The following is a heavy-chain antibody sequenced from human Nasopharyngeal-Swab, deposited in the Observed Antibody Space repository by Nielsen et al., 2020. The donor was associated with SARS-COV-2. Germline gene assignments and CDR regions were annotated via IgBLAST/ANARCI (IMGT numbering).Heavy chain of an antibody. CDR1: GYTFTSYA. CDR3: ARCYVWGSYRYCGLDY. Sequence: VSVKVSCKASGYTFTSYAMNWVRQAPGQGLEWMGWININTGNPTYAQGFTGRFVFSLDTSVSTAYLQISSLKAEDTAVYYCARCYVWGSYRYCGLDYWGQGTLVTVSS. J-gene: IGHJ4*02. CDR2: ININTGNP. D-gene: IGHD3-16*02. V-gene: IGHV7-4-1*02.